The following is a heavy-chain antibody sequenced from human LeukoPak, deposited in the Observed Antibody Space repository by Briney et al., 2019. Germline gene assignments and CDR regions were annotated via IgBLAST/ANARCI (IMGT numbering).Heavy chain of an antibody. D-gene: IGHD2-8*01. CDR2: IYSGGST. J-gene: IGHJ2*01. V-gene: IGHV3-66*01. CDR3: AREFNANWYFDL. Sequence: GGSLRLSCAASGFTVSSNYMSWVRQAPGKGLEWVSVIYSGGSTYYADSVKGRFTISRDSAKNSLYLQMNSLRAEDTAVYYCAREFNANWYFDLWGRGTLVTVSS. CDR1: GFTVSSNY.